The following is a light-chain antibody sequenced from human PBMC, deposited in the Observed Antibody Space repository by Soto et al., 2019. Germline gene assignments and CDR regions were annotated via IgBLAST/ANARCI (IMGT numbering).Light chain of an antibody. CDR2: GAS. J-gene: IGKJ1*01. V-gene: IGKV3-20*01. Sequence: EIVLTQSPATLSLSPGERATLSCRASQSVSSSSLAWYQQKPGQAPRLLMYGASSRATGIPDRFSGSGSGTDFTLTIRTLEPEDFAVYYCQQYGSSPRTFGQGTKVDI. CDR3: QQYGSSPRT. CDR1: QSVSSSS.